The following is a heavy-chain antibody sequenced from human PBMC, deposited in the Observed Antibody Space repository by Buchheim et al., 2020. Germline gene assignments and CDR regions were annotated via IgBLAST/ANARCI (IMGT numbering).Heavy chain of an antibody. CDR3: AREPNWFDP. CDR1: GFTFSNHW. Sequence: DVQLVESGGDLVQPGGSLRLSCVGSGFTFSNHWMNWVRQAPGKGLEWVAIIHQDGSDEYYVDSVRGRFTISRDNTKNSVHLQMSSLRVDDTAVYYCAREPNWFDPWGQGTL. J-gene: IGHJ5*02. V-gene: IGHV3-7*01. CDR2: IHQDGSDE.